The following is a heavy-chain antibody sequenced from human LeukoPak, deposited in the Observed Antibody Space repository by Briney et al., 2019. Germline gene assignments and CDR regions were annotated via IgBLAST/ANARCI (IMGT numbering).Heavy chain of an antibody. CDR3: AKLATVTTWYWFDP. Sequence: GGSLRLSCAPSGFTFSNYAMSWVRQAPGKGLEWVSAISETGGTIHYADSVRGRFTVSRDNSKNTLYLQMNSLRAEDTAVYYCAKLATVTTWYWFDPWGQGTLVTVSS. J-gene: IGHJ5*02. CDR2: ISETGGTI. V-gene: IGHV3-23*01. D-gene: IGHD4-17*01. CDR1: GFTFSNYA.